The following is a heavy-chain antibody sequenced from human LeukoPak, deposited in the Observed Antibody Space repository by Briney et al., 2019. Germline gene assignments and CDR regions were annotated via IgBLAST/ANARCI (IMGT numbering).Heavy chain of an antibody. J-gene: IGHJ6*02. CDR1: GFTFSSYS. CDR3: ARRWVGSTYMNYYGMDV. CDR2: ISSSSSYI. V-gene: IGHV3-21*01. D-gene: IGHD3-10*01. Sequence: TGGSLRLSCAASGFTFSSYSMNWVRQAPGKGLEWVSSISSSSSYIYYAVSVKGRFTISRDNAKNSLYLQMNSLRAEDTAVYYCARRWVGSTYMNYYGMDVWGQGTTVTVSS.